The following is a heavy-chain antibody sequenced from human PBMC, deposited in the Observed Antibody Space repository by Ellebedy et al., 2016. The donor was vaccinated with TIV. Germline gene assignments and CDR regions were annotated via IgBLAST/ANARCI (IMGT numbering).Heavy chain of an antibody. Sequence: GGSLRLSCAASGFTFSSYAMSWVRQAPGKGLEWVSGVSGSGGITYYADSVKGRFTISRDNSKNMLYLQMNSLRAEDTAVYYCAKGSGIGYTSSWSDYWGQGTLVTVSS. D-gene: IGHD6-13*01. CDR3: AKGSGIGYTSSWSDY. V-gene: IGHV3-23*01. CDR2: VSGSGGIT. CDR1: GFTFSSYA. J-gene: IGHJ4*02.